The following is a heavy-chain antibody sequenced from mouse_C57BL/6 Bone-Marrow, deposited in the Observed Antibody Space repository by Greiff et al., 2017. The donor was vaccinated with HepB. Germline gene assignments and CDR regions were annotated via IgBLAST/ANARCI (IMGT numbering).Heavy chain of an antibody. V-gene: IGHV1-82*01. CDR1: GYAFSSSW. CDR2: IYPGDGDT. CDR3: ARMDDETWFAY. D-gene: IGHD2-12*01. Sequence: QVQLQQSGPELVKPGASVKISCKASGYAFSSSWMNWVKQRPGKGLEWIGRIYPGDGDTNYNGKFKGKATLTADKSSSTAYMQLSSLTSEDSAVYFCARMDDETWFAYWGQGTLVTVSA. J-gene: IGHJ3*01.